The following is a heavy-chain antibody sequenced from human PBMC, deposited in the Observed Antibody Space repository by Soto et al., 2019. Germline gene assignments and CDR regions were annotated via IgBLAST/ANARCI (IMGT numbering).Heavy chain of an antibody. J-gene: IGHJ2*01. CDR2: IIPIFGTA. V-gene: IGHV1-69*06. CDR1: EDTFRNYA. D-gene: IGHD3-22*01. CDR3: ASTKYDSSAYYYLYLGL. Sequence: SVKVSCKASEDTFRNYAISWVLQAPGQGLEWMGGIIPIFGTANYAQKFQGRVTITADTSANTVYLELSSLRSEDTAVYYCASTKYDSSAYYYLYLGLWGRGNLVTVSS.